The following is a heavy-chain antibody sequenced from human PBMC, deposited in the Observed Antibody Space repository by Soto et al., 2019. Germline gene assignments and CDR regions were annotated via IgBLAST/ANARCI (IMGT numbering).Heavy chain of an antibody. D-gene: IGHD6-13*01. CDR1: GFTVSSNY. Sequence: EVQLVESGGGLVQPGGSLRLSCAASGFTVSSNYMSWVRQAPGKGLEWVSVIYSGGSTYYADSVKGRFTISRHNSKNTLYLQMNSLRAEDTAVYYCARDRQQLGTYYYYGMDVWGQGTTVTVSS. J-gene: IGHJ6*02. V-gene: IGHV3-53*04. CDR3: ARDRQQLGTYYYYGMDV. CDR2: IYSGGST.